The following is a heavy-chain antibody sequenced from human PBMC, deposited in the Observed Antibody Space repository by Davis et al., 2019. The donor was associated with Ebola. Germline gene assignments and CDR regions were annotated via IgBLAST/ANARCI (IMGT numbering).Heavy chain of an antibody. CDR2: ISSSSLTT. CDR1: GFTFSSYT. Sequence: GESLKISCVASGFTFSSYTMNWVRQAPGKGLEWLSYISSSSLTTYSADSMKGRFTISRDNAKNSLYLQMNSLRDEDTAVYYCARGTSYGLTSWGQGTLVTVSS. CDR3: ARGTSYGLTS. D-gene: IGHD4-17*01. J-gene: IGHJ5*02. V-gene: IGHV3-48*02.